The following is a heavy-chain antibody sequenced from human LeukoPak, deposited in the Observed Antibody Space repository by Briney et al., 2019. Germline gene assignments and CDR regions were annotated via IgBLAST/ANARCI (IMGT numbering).Heavy chain of an antibody. CDR1: VFTVTHYA. D-gene: IGHD5-24*01. Sequence: GGSLRLSCSASVFTVTHYAMHWVRQAPWKGLDYVSADDANGRTTYYADSVKGRFTISRDDSKNTLYLHMSSLRPEDTAIYYCYCRDDLPAWGQGTLVTISS. V-gene: IGHV3-64D*06. CDR3: YCRDDLPA. CDR2: DDANGRTT. J-gene: IGHJ5*02.